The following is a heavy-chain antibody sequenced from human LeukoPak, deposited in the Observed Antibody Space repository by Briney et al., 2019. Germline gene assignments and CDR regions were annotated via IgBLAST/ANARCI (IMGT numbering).Heavy chain of an antibody. J-gene: IGHJ5*02. D-gene: IGHD6-6*01. CDR2: IYYSGST. CDR3: ARDRWVAARPAYNWFDP. CDR1: GGSISSSSYY. V-gene: IGHV4-39*02. Sequence: SETLSLTCTVSGGSISSSSYYWGWIRQPPGKGLEWIGRIYYSGSTYYNPSLKSRVTISVDTSKNQFSLKLSSVTAADTAVYYCARDRWVAARPAYNWFDPWGQGTLVTVSS.